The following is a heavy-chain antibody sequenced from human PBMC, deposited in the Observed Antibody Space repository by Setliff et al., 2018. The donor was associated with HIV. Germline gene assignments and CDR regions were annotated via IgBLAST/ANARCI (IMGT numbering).Heavy chain of an antibody. CDR2: INAGNGNT. CDR3: ARGLRQLERSNYFDY. J-gene: IGHJ4*02. D-gene: IGHD1-1*01. Sequence: ASVKVSCKTSGYTFTNYAMNWVRQAPGQSLEWMGWINAGNGNTKYSQKFQGRVTITRDTSASTAYIEVNSLTSDDTAVYFCARGLRQLERSNYFDYWGQGTLVTVSS. V-gene: IGHV1-3*01. CDR1: GYTFTNYA.